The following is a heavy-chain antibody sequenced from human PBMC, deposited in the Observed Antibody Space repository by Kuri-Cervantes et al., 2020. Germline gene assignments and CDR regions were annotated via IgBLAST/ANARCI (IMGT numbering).Heavy chain of an antibody. CDR3: ARAGVPERGIVEPRGS. D-gene: IGHD2-15*01. Sequence: GGSLRLSCAASEITFSRYAMHWVRQAPGKGLEWVALISYDGSDKYYADSVKGRFTISRDNSKNTLYLQMNSLRAEDTAVYYCARAGVPERGIVEPRGSWGQGTLVTVSS. CDR1: EITFSRYA. J-gene: IGHJ5*02. CDR2: ISYDGSDK. V-gene: IGHV3-30-3*01.